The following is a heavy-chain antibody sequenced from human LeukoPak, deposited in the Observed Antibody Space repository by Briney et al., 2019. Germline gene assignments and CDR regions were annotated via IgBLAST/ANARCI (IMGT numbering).Heavy chain of an antibody. CDR2: INHSGST. D-gene: IGHD2-15*01. CDR3: ARGLRTPYIVVVVAAPFDP. J-gene: IGHJ5*02. CDR1: GGSISSHY. Sequence: SETLSLTCTVSGGSISSHYWSWIRQPPGKGLEWIGEINHSGSTNYNPSLKSRVTISVDTSKNQFSLKLSSVTAADTAVYYCARGLRTPYIVVVVAAPFDPWGQGTLVTVSS. V-gene: IGHV4-34*01.